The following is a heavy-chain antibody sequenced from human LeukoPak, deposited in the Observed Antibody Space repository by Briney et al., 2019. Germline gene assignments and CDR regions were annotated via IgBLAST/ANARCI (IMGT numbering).Heavy chain of an antibody. CDR3: AREDYDDSF. CDR1: GYTFTGYY. Sequence: ASVKVSCKASGYTFTGYYIHWVRQAPGQGLEWMGWFNPNSGGTNYAQRCQGRVTMTRDTSISTAYMELSRLRSDDTAVYYCAREDYDDSFWGQGTLVTVSS. J-gene: IGHJ4*02. V-gene: IGHV1-2*02. CDR2: FNPNSGGT. D-gene: IGHD3-22*01.